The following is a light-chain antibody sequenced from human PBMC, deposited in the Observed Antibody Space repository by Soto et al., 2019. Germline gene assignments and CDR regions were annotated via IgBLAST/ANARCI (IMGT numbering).Light chain of an antibody. J-gene: IGKJ4*01. CDR2: GAS. CDR1: QSVSSSY. Sequence: IVLSHSPGTLWWSPGEIATLSFRGIQSVSSSYLSCYQQKPGQAPRLLIYGASRRPTGIPARFTGSGSGTDFTLTVSRLEPEDFAVYYCQQYGRSPPFTFGRGTQVDIK. CDR3: QQYGRSPPFT. V-gene: IGKV3-20*01.